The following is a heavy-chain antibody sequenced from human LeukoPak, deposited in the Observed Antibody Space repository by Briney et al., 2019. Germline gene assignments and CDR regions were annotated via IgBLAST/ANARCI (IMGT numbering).Heavy chain of an antibody. J-gene: IGHJ4*02. CDR3: ARDAYGSGKGYFDY. CDR2: ISGYDGNT. D-gene: IGHD3-10*01. V-gene: IGHV1-18*04. CDR1: GYTFTSYY. Sequence: ASVKVSCKASGYTFTSYYMHWVRQAPGQGPEWMGWISGYDGNTKSTQKLQGRVTMTTDTSTSTVYMELRSLRSDDTAVYYCARDAYGSGKGYFDYWGQGTLVTVSS.